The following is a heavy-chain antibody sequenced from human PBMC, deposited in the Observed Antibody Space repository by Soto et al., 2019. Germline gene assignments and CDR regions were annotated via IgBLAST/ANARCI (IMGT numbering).Heavy chain of an antibody. D-gene: IGHD3-3*01. Sequence: GGSLRLSCAASGFTFSSYLMSWGRQAPGKGLEWVANIKQDGSEKYYVDSVKGRFTISRDNAKNSLYLQMNSLRAEDTAVYYCARGPTITIFGVVRGEYYWGQGT. CDR2: IKQDGSEK. V-gene: IGHV3-7*05. CDR3: ARGPTITIFGVVRGEYY. CDR1: GFTFSSYL. J-gene: IGHJ4*02.